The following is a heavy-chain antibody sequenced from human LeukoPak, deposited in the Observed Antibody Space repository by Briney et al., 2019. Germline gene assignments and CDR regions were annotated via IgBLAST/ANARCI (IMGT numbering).Heavy chain of an antibody. Sequence: ASVTVSCTTSGYTFSNYGISWVRQAPGQGLEWMGWITAYNGNRLYAQRFQGRITLTTDTSTSTSYMELRSLEYDDTAIYYCARDNDKVVDHWGQGTLVTVSS. CDR3: ARDNDKVVDH. V-gene: IGHV1-18*01. CDR2: ITAYNGNR. J-gene: IGHJ4*01. CDR1: GYTFSNYG. D-gene: IGHD1-1*01.